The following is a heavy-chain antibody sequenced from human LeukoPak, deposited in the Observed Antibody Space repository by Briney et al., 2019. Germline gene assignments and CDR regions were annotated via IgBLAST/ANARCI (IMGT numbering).Heavy chain of an antibody. V-gene: IGHV4-34*01. CDR3: ASKSETGKTYYYDNSGYYHDAFDI. Sequence: SSETLSLTCAVYGGSFSGYYWSWIRQPPGKGLEWIGEINHSGSTNYNPSLKGRVTISVDTSKNQFSLKLSSVTAADTAVYYCASKSETGKTYYYDNSGYYHDAFDIWGQGTMVTVSS. J-gene: IGHJ3*02. CDR2: INHSGST. CDR1: GGSFSGYY. D-gene: IGHD3-22*01.